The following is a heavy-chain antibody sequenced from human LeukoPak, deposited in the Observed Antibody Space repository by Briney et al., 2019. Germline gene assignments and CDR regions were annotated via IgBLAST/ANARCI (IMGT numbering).Heavy chain of an antibody. V-gene: IGHV3-23*01. Sequence: PGGSLRLSCAASGFTFSSYAMSCVRQAPGKGLECVSAISGSGGSTYYAYAVKGRFTISRDNSKNTLYLQMNSLRAEDTAVYYCEGSGYYYGYWGQGTLVTVSS. D-gene: IGHD3-22*01. J-gene: IGHJ4*02. CDR1: GFTFSSYA. CDR2: ISGSGGST. CDR3: EGSGYYYGY.